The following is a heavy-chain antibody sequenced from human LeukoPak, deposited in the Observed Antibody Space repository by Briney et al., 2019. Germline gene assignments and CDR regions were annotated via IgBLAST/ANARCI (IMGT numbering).Heavy chain of an antibody. J-gene: IGHJ4*02. D-gene: IGHD3-3*01. Sequence: VASVKVSCKASGYTFTSYDINWVRQATGQGLGWMGWMNPNSGNTGYAQKFQGRVTMTRNTSISTAYMELSSLRSEDTAVYYCARVSTYFGVVTDFDYWGRGTLVTVSS. CDR3: ARVSTYFGVVTDFDY. V-gene: IGHV1-8*01. CDR2: MNPNSGNT. CDR1: GYTFTSYD.